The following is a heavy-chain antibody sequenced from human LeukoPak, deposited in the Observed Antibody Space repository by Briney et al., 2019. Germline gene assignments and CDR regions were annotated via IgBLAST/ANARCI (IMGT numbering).Heavy chain of an antibody. Sequence: GGSLRLSCAASGFTFSSYDMHWVRQATGKGLEWVSAIGTAGDTYYPGSVKGRFTISRENAKNSLYLQMNSLRAEDTAVYYCAKWVGEWYYDFWSGYYGNWFDPWGQGTLVTVSS. V-gene: IGHV3-13*01. J-gene: IGHJ5*02. CDR2: IGTAGDT. CDR1: GFTFSSYD. D-gene: IGHD3-3*01. CDR3: AKWVGEWYYDFWSGYYGNWFDP.